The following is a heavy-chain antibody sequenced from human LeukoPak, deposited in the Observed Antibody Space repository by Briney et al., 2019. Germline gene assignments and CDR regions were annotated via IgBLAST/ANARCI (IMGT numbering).Heavy chain of an antibody. D-gene: IGHD6-6*01. CDR2: IIPIIGTA. CDR1: GHTFSSYA. CDR3: ASGYSSSPINC. J-gene: IGHJ4*02. Sequence: SVKVFCKASGHTFSSYAISGVRQAPGQGLEWMGGIIPIIGTANYAQKFQGRVTITTDESTSTAYMELSSLRSEDTAVYYCASGYSSSPINCWGQGTLVTVSS. V-gene: IGHV1-69*05.